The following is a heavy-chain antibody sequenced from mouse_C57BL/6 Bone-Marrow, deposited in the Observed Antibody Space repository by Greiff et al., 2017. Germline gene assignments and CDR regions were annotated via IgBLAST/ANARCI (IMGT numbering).Heavy chain of an antibody. Sequence: QVQLQQPGAELVKPGASVKLSCKASGYTFTSYWMQWVKQRPGQGLEWIGGIYPSDGSTNYNEKFKGKATLTVDKSSRTAYMQLNSLTSEDSAVDCCASERQLWNYFDYWGQGTTLTVSS. J-gene: IGHJ2*01. CDR3: ASERQLWNYFDY. D-gene: IGHD6-1*01. CDR1: GYTFTSYW. CDR2: IYPSDGST. V-gene: IGHV1-50*01.